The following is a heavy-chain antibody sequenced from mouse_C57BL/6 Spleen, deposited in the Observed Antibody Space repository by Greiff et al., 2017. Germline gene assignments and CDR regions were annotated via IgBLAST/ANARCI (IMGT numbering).Heavy chain of an antibody. J-gene: IGHJ3*01. CDR2: IYPGSGST. CDR1: GYTFTSYW. Sequence: QVQLQQPGAELVKPGASVTMSCKASGYTFTSYWITWVKQRPGQGLEWIGDIYPGSGSTNYNEKFKSKATLTVDTSSSTAYMQLSSLTSEDSAVYYCARGITTGSFFAYWGQGTLVTVSA. CDR3: ARGITTGSFFAY. D-gene: IGHD1-1*01. V-gene: IGHV1-55*01.